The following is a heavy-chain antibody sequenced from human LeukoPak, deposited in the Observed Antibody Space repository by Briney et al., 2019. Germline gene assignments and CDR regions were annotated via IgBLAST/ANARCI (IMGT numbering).Heavy chain of an antibody. CDR1: GFIYSSYA. V-gene: IGHV3-30*18. Sequence: GGSLRLFCAASGFIYSSYAMRWARQAPGKGLEWVAIISYDGSNKYYEDSVKGRFTISRDNSKNTLYLQMKSLCDEDTAVYYWGKGSEYYDILTGYFDCWGQGTLVTVSS. CDR2: ISYDGSNK. D-gene: IGHD3-9*01. CDR3: GKGSEYYDILTGYFDC. J-gene: IGHJ4*02.